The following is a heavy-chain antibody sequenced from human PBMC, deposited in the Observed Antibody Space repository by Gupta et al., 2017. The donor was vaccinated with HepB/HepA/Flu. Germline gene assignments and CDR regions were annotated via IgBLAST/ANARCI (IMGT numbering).Heavy chain of an antibody. D-gene: IGHD3-3*01. CDR3: TRERARFLEWLFGHHY. CDR2: IRSKADGGTT. Sequence: EVQLVESGGGLVKPGRSLRLSCTASGFTFGDYALSWFRPAQGKGLEWVGFIRSKADGGTTEYAASVKGRFTISRDDSKSIAYLQMNSLKTEDTAVYYCTRERARFLEWLFGHHYWGQGTLVTVSS. V-gene: IGHV3-49*05. J-gene: IGHJ4*02. CDR1: GFTFGDYA.